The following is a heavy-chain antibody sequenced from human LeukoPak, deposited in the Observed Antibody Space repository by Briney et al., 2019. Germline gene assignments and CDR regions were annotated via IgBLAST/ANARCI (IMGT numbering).Heavy chain of an antibody. Sequence: SETLSLTCTVSGGSISSYYWSWIRQPPGKGLEWIGYIYYSGSTNYNPSLKSRVTISVDTSKNQFSLKLSSVTAADTAVYYCARGAFSSSWYKVDAFDIWGQGTMVTVSS. V-gene: IGHV4-59*01. CDR2: IYYSGST. CDR1: GGSISSYY. D-gene: IGHD6-13*01. CDR3: ARGAFSSSWYKVDAFDI. J-gene: IGHJ3*02.